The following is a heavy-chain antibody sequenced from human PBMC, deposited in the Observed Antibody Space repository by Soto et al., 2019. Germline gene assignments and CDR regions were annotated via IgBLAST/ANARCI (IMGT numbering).Heavy chain of an antibody. Sequence: QVQLVQSGAEVKKPGSSVKVSCKASGGTFSSYAISWVRQAPGQGLEWMGGIIPIFGTANYAQKFQGRVTITADESTSTAYMELSRLRSEDTAVYYCARDSRYCSGGSCYSGVYYYYGMDVWGQGTTVTVSS. D-gene: IGHD2-15*01. CDR3: ARDSRYCSGGSCYSGVYYYYGMDV. V-gene: IGHV1-69*01. J-gene: IGHJ6*02. CDR2: IIPIFGTA. CDR1: GGTFSSYA.